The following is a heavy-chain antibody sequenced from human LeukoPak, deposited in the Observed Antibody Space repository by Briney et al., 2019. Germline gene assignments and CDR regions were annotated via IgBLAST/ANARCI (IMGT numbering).Heavy chain of an antibody. CDR2: ISYDGSNK. V-gene: IGHV3-30*18. CDR1: GFTSSSYG. D-gene: IGHD4-23*01. Sequence: GGSLRLSCAASGFTSSSYGMHWARQDPGRGLEWVAVISYDGSNKYYADSVKGRFTISRDNSKNTLYLQMNSLRAEDTAVYYCAKAASRWYFDYWGQGTLVTVSS. J-gene: IGHJ4*02. CDR3: AKAASRWYFDY.